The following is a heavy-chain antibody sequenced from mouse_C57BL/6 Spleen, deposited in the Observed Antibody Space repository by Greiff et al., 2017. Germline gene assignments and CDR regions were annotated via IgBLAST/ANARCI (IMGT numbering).Heavy chain of an antibody. CDR3: ARGGSSSFAY. J-gene: IGHJ3*01. Sequence: EVQLQQSGPGLVKPSQSLSLTCSVTGYSITSGYYWNWIRQFPGNKLEWMGNISYDGSNNYNPSLKNRISITRDTSKNQLFLKLNTLTTEDTATYYCARGGSSSFAYWGQGTLVTVSA. CDR2: ISYDGSN. V-gene: IGHV3-6*01. D-gene: IGHD1-1*01. CDR1: GYSITSGYY.